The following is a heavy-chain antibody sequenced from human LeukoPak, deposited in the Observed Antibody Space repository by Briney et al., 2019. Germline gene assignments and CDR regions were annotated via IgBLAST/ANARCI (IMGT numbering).Heavy chain of an antibody. CDR2: MNPNSGNT. V-gene: IGHV1-8*01. Sequence: ASVKVSCKASGYTFTSYDINWVRQATGQGLEWMGWMNPNSGNTGYAQKFQGRVTMTRNTSISTAYMELRSLRSDDTAVYYCARDSLLLWFGELSMDVWGKGTTVTISS. CDR3: ARDSLLLWFGELSMDV. CDR1: GYTFTSYD. J-gene: IGHJ6*03. D-gene: IGHD3-10*01.